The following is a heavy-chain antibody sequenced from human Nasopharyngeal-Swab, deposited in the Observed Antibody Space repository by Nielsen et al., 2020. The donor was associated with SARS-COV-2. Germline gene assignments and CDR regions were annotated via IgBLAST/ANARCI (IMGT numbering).Heavy chain of an antibody. CDR3: AKALVPGYYYYYMDV. J-gene: IGHJ6*03. CDR1: GFTFYAYA. V-gene: IGHV3-9*01. CDR2: ISWNSGST. Sequence: SLKISCSASGFTFYAYAMHWVRQAPGKGLEWVSGISWNSGSTGYADSVKGRFTISRDNAKNSLYLQMNSLRAEDTALYYCAKALVPGYYYYYMDVWGKGTTVTASS. D-gene: IGHD2-2*01.